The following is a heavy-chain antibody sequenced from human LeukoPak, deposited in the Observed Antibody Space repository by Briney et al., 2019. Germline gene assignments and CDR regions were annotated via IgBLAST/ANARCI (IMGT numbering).Heavy chain of an antibody. CDR1: GFMFSTYG. CDR3: AKGDWYCSSTTCYAGAFET. J-gene: IGHJ3*02. Sequence: GRSLRLSCAASGFMFSTYGMHWVRQAPGKGLEWVTFIRSDGSDKYYGDSVKGRFTISRDNSQNMLFLQMNSLRGDDTAVYYCAKGDWYCSSTTCYAGAFETWGQGTMVTVAS. D-gene: IGHD2-2*01. CDR2: IRSDGSDK. V-gene: IGHV3-30*02.